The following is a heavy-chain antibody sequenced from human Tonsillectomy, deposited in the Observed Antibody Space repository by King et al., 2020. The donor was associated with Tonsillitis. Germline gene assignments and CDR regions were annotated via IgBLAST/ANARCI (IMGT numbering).Heavy chain of an antibody. J-gene: IGHJ3*02. Sequence: QLQESGPGLVKPSETLSLTCTVSGGSINSSSYYWGWIRQPPGNGLEWIGRIYYSGSTYYNPSLKSRVTISVDTSKNPFSLQLSSVTAADMAVYYCARPGSGYDILTGYFYAFDIWGQGTMVTVSS. CDR2: IYYSGST. CDR3: ARPGSGYDILTGYFYAFDI. CDR1: GGSINSSSYY. V-gene: IGHV4-39*01. D-gene: IGHD3-9*01.